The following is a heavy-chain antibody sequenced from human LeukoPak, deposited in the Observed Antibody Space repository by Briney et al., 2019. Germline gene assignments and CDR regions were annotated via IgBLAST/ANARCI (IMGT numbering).Heavy chain of an antibody. V-gene: IGHV3-21*01. CDR1: GFTFSDYF. CDR2: ISGSSRHI. D-gene: IGHD2-21*02. J-gene: IGHJ1*01. Sequence: PGGPLRLSCAASGFTFSDYFLNWVRQAPGKGLDYVSSISGSSRHIYYADSVKGRFTISRDNTKSSLYLQMNSLRVEDMAVYYCARGYCGGDCYGDWGQGTLVTVSS. CDR3: ARGYCGGDCYGD.